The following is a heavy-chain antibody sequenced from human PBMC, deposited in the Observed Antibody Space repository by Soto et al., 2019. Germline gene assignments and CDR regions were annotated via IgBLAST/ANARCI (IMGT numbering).Heavy chain of an antibody. CDR3: AIHFSWTYGMDV. J-gene: IGHJ6*02. V-gene: IGHV3-73*01. Sequence: GGSLRLSCTASGFTFSGSDIHWVRQASGKGLEWVGRIRSQPNNYATTYTASVRGRFTFARDDSQNTAYLQMNSLQIEDTAVYYCAIHFSWTYGMDVCGHGATVTVSS. D-gene: IGHD3-3*01. CDR1: GFTFSGSD. CDR2: IRSQPNNYAT.